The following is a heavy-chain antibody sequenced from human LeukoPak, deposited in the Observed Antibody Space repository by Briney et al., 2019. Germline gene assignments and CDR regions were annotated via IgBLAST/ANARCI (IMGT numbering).Heavy chain of an antibody. J-gene: IGHJ4*02. CDR2: IYYSGST. CDR3: ARQPNYYDSSGQFDY. D-gene: IGHD3-22*01. Sequence: PSETLSLTCTVAGGSISSSSYYWGWIRQPPGKWLEWIGSIYYSGSTYYNPSLKSRVTISVDTSKNQFSLKLSSVTAADTAVYYCARQPNYYDSSGQFDYWGQGTLVTVSS. V-gene: IGHV4-39*01. CDR1: GGSISSSSYY.